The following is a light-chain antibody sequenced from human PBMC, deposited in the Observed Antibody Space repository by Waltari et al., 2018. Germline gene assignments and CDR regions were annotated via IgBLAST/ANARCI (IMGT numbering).Light chain of an antibody. CDR3: QQYYSTPWT. CDR1: QSVLYSSNNKNY. Sequence: DIVMTQSPDSLAVSLGERATINSKSSQSVLYSSNNKNYLAWYQQKPRQPPTLLIYWASTRESGVPDRFSGSGSGTDFTLTISSLQAEDVAVYYCQQYYSTPWTFGQGTKVEIK. J-gene: IGKJ1*01. CDR2: WAS. V-gene: IGKV4-1*01.